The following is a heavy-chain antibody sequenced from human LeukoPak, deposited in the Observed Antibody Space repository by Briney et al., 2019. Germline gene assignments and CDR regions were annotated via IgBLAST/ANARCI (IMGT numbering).Heavy chain of an antibody. CDR1: GFSFSTYG. V-gene: IGHV3-23*01. CDR3: AKDHWGSSSFADY. Sequence: QPGGSLRLSCAASGFSFSTYGMNWVRQAPGKGLEWVSGISGSGDSTYYADSVEGRFTISRDNSKNTLYLQMNSLRAEDTAVYYCAKDHWGSSSFADYWGQGTLVTVSS. J-gene: IGHJ4*02. D-gene: IGHD6-13*01. CDR2: ISGSGDST.